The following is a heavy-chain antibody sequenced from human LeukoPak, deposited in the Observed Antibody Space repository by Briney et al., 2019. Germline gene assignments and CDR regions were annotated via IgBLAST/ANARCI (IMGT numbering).Heavy chain of an antibody. J-gene: IGHJ5*02. CDR2: IKSKTDGGTT. V-gene: IGHV3-15*01. Sequence: PGRSVTLFCAASGFTFSSYDMHWVRQAPGKGLEWVGRIKSKTDGGTTDYAAPVKGRFTISRDDSKNTLYLQMSSLKTEDSAVYYCTWKWFDPWGQGTLVTVSS. CDR3: TWKWFDP. D-gene: IGHD1-1*01. CDR1: GFTFSSYD.